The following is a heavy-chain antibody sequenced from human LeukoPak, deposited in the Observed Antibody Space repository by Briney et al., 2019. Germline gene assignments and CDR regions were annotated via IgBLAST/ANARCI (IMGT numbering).Heavy chain of an antibody. CDR2: ISGSGGST. D-gene: IGHD3-22*01. CDR3: AKDRPNYYDSSGHYYRRNGDY. CDR1: GFTFSSYA. J-gene: IGHJ4*02. Sequence: GGSLRLSCAASGFTFSSYAMSWVRQAPGKGLEWVSAISGSGGSTYYADSVKGRFTISRDNSKNKLYLQMNSLRAEDTAVYYCAKDRPNYYDSSGHYYRRNGDYWGQGTLVTVSS. V-gene: IGHV3-23*01.